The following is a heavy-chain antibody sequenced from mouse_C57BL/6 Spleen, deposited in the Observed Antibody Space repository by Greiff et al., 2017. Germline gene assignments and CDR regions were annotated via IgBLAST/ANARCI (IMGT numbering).Heavy chain of an antibody. D-gene: IGHD4-1*01. CDR2: ISSGSSTI. CDR1: GFTFSDYG. V-gene: IGHV5-17*01. Sequence: EVMLVESGGGLVKPGGSLKLSCAASGFTFSDYGMHWVRQAPEKGLEWVAYISSGSSTIYYADTVKGRFTISRDNAKNTLFLQMTSLRSEDTAMYYCARGELGRLGAYWGQGTLVTVSA. CDR3: ARGELGRLGAY. J-gene: IGHJ3*01.